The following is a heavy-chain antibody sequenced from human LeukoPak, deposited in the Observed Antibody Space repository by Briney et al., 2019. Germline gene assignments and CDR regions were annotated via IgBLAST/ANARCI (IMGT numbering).Heavy chain of an antibody. CDR1: GASISSTSYY. CDR3: ARDVPTVQLWRTDAFDI. V-gene: IGHV4-39*07. CDR2: IYHSGST. D-gene: IGHD5-18*01. J-gene: IGHJ3*02. Sequence: SETLSLTCTVSGASISSTSYYWGWIRQPPGKALEWIGIIYHSGSTYFNPSLKSRVTISVDTSKNQFSLKLTSVTAADTAVYYCARDVPTVQLWRTDAFDIWGQGTMVTVSS.